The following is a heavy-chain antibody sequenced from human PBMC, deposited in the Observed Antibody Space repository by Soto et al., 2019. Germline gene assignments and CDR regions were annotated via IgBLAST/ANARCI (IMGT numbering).Heavy chain of an antibody. V-gene: IGHV1-69*01. CDR2: IIPISGTA. J-gene: IGHJ6*02. CDR3: ARSHGSSTSLELYYYYYYGMDG. Sequence: QVQLVQSGAEVKKPGSSVKVSCKASGGTFSSYAISWVRQAPGQGLEWMGGIIPISGTANYAQKFQGRVTITADESTSTAYMELSSLRSEDTAVDYCARSHGSSTSLELYYYYYYGMDGWGQGTTVTGSS. CDR1: GGTFSSYA. D-gene: IGHD2-2*01.